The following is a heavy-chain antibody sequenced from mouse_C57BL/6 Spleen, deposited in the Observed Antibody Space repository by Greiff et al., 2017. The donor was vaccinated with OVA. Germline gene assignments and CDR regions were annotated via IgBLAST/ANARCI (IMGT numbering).Heavy chain of an antibody. D-gene: IGHD2-5*01. CDR2: IYPGSGST. Sequence: QVQLQQPGAELVKPGASVKMSCKASGYTFTSYWITWVKQRPGQGLEWIGDIYPGSGSTNYNEKFKSKATLTVDTSASTAYMQLSSLTSEDSAVYYCARAPYYSNYGYAMDYWGQGTSVTVSS. CDR3: ARAPYYSNYGYAMDY. J-gene: IGHJ4*01. V-gene: IGHV1-55*01. CDR1: GYTFTSYW.